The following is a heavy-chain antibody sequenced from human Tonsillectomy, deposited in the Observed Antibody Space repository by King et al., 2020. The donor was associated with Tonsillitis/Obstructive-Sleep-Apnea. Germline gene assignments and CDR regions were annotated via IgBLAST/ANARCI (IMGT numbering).Heavy chain of an antibody. CDR2: ISWNSGSI. J-gene: IGHJ4*02. V-gene: IGHV3-9*01. D-gene: IGHD3-22*01. CDR3: AKDLYYYDSSGAFDY. CDR1: GFTFDDYA. Sequence: VQLVESGGGLVQPGRSLRLSCAASGFTFDDYAMHWVRQAPGKGLEWVSGISWNSGSIGYADSVKGRFTISRDNAKNSLYLQMNSRRAEDTALYYCAKDLYYYDSSGAFDYWGQGTLVTVSS.